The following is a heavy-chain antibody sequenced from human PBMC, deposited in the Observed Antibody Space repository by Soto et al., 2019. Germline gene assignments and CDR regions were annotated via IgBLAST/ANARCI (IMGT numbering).Heavy chain of an antibody. CDR3: AREDSIIIPAVSDF. J-gene: IGHJ4*02. D-gene: IGHD2-2*01. CDR1: GFPFNNYG. CDR2: VSKSDYT. Sequence: GGSLRLSCTVSGFPFNNYGINWVRQAPGKGLEWVSSVSKSDYTYYSDSVQGRFTISRDNAKNSVSLQMNTLRVEDTAVYYCAREDSIIIPAVSDFWGQGTLVTVSS. V-gene: IGHV3-21*01.